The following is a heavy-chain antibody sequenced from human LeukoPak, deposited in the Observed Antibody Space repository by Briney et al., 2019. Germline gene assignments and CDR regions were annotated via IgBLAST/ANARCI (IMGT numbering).Heavy chain of an antibody. D-gene: IGHD2-2*02. CDR1: GFTLSRYS. Sequence: PGGSLRLSCVASGFTLSRYSINWVRQAPGQGLDWVSYISSDSNTIYYADSVEGRFTISRDNSKNTLYLQMNSLRAEDTAVYYCAREETPLEPATAISGGPDYWGQGTLVTVSS. V-gene: IGHV3-48*01. J-gene: IGHJ4*02. CDR3: AREETPLEPATAISGGPDY. CDR2: ISSDSNTI.